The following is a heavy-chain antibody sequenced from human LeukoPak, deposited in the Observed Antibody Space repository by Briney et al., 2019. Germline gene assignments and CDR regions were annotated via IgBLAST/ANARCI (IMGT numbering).Heavy chain of an antibody. CDR3: LLAARDY. Sequence: GGSLRLSCAASEFTFSSFGMHWVRQAPGKGLEWVAVISYDGRNKDYADSVKGRFTISRDNSESTLYLEMNRLRTDDTAVYYCLLAARDYWGQGTLVTVSS. CDR1: EFTFSSFG. V-gene: IGHV3-30*03. D-gene: IGHD6-25*01. J-gene: IGHJ4*02. CDR2: ISYDGRNK.